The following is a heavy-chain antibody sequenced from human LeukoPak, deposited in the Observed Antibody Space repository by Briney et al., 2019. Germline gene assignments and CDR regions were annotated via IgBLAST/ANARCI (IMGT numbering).Heavy chain of an antibody. J-gene: IGHJ4*02. CDR3: AQRVPAPLFHN. CDR2: ISDDGSDQ. CDR1: GFDFSNYG. V-gene: IGHV3-30*18. Sequence: GGSLRLSCVASGFDFSNYGMHWVRQAPGKGLEWVSLISDDGSDQYYAESVKGRFSISKDNSKNTLYLQMTSLRPDDTAVYFCAQRVPAPLFHNWGQGTLVTVSS. D-gene: IGHD2-2*01.